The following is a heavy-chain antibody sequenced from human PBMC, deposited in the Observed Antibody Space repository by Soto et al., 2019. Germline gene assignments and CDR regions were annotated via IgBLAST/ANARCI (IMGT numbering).Heavy chain of an antibody. V-gene: IGHV4-34*01. CDR3: ASRRGSSWYGYNWFDP. CDR2: INHSGST. D-gene: IGHD6-13*01. CDR1: GWSFSGYY. Sequence: SETLSLTCAFYGWSFSGYYWSWIRQPPGKGLEWIGEINHSGSTNYNPSLKSRVTISVDTSKNQFSLKLSSVTAADTAVYYCASRRGSSWYGYNWFDPWGQGTLVTVSS. J-gene: IGHJ5*02.